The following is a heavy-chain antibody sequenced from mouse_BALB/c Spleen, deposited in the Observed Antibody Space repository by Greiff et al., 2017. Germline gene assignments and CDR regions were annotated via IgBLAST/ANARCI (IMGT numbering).Heavy chain of an antibody. CDR3: ARFGNYDAMDY. D-gene: IGHD2-1*01. Sequence: EVQRVESGGGLVKPGGSLKLSCAASGFTFSSYAMSWVRQTPEKRLEWVASISSGGSTYYPDSVKGRFTISRDNAKNTLYLQMSSLKSEDTAMYYCARFGNYDAMDYWGQGTSVTVSS. CDR1: GFTFSSYA. V-gene: IGHV5-6-5*01. J-gene: IGHJ4*01. CDR2: ISSGGST.